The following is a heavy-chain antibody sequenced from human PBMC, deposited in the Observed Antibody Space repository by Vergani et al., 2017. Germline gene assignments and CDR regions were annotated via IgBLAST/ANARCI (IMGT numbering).Heavy chain of an antibody. J-gene: IGHJ2*01. Sequence: EVQLLESGGGLVQPGGSLRLSCAASGLPFSSYAMSWVRQAPGKGVEWVSAISGSRGSTSYADSVKGRFTISRDNSKNPLYLQMNSLRAEDTAVYYCAKDTRLGSIWHHHYGYFDLWGRGSLVTVSS. CDR3: AKDTRLGSIWHHHYGYFDL. CDR1: GLPFSSYA. CDR2: ISGSRGST. V-gene: IGHV3-23*01. D-gene: IGHD6-13*01.